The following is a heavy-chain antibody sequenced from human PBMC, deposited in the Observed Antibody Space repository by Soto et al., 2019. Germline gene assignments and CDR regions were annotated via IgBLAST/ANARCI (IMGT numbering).Heavy chain of an antibody. CDR1: GDSVSSNSVA. CDR2: TYYRSKWYN. J-gene: IGHJ5*01. Sequence: SQTLSLTCAISGDSVSSNSVAWNWIRQSPSRGLEWLGRTYYRSKWYNDYAVSVKSRITINSDTSKNQLSLQLNSVTPEDTAVYYCARTLAYCSSTSCYAPWFDSRGQGTLVTVSS. D-gene: IGHD2-2*01. CDR3: ARTLAYCSSTSCYAPWFDS. V-gene: IGHV6-1*01.